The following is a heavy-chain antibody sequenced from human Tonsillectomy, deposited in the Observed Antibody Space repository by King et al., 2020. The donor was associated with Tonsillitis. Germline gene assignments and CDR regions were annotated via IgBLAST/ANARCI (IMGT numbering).Heavy chain of an antibody. Sequence: QLVQSGAEVKKPGASVKVSCQASGYTFTDYFIHWVRQAPGQGLEWMGWISPNSADTNYAQKFQGRVTMTRDTSISTAYMDLSSLRSDDTAVYYCARWGDIVLVPAALLAFDYWVQGTLVSVSS. CDR2: ISPNSADT. V-gene: IGHV1-2*02. J-gene: IGHJ4*02. CDR3: ARWGDIVLVPAALLAFDY. D-gene: IGHD2-2*01. CDR1: GYTFTDYF.